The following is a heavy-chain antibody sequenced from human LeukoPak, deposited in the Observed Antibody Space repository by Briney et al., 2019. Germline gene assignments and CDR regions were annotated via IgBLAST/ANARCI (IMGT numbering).Heavy chain of an antibody. CDR2: ILPIFGKA. V-gene: IGHV1-69*05. CDR1: GYTFTGYY. Sequence: GASVTVSCKASGYTFTGYYMHWVRQAPGKGVEWMGGILPIFGKANYAQKFQDRGMITTDESTSIANMELNSLSSDDTPVYYCARSVGATANDYWGQGTLVSVSS. J-gene: IGHJ4*02. CDR3: ARSVGATANDY. D-gene: IGHD1-26*01.